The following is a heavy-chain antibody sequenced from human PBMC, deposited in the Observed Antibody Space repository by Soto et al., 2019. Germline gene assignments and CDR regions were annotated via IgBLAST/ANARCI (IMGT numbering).Heavy chain of an antibody. J-gene: IGHJ5*02. Sequence: ASVKVSCKASGYTFTSYGISWVRQAPGQGLEWMGWISAYNGNTNYAQKLQGRVTLTTDTSTSTAYMELRSLRSDDTAVYYCAITEVVAAMGAWFDPWGQGTLVTVSS. CDR2: ISAYNGNT. CDR3: AITEVVAAMGAWFDP. CDR1: GYTFTSYG. V-gene: IGHV1-18*01. D-gene: IGHD2-15*01.